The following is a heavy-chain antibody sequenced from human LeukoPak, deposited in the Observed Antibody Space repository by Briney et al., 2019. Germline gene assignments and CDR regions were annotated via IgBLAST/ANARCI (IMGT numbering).Heavy chain of an antibody. CDR2: ISGSGGST. CDR1: GFTFSSYA. D-gene: IGHD3-10*01. Sequence: GGSLRLSCAASGFTFSSYAMSWVRQAPGKGLEWVSAISGSGGSTYYADSVKGRFTISRDNAKNSLYLQMNSLRVDDTAVYYCAKLAKYFYGSETYYFFEHWGQGTPVTASS. CDR3: AKLAKYFYGSETYYFFEH. J-gene: IGHJ4*02. V-gene: IGHV3-23*01.